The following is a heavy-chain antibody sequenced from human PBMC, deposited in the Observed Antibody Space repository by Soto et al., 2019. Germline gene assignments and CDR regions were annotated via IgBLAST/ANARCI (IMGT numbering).Heavy chain of an antibody. D-gene: IGHD3-3*01. CDR2: IMPVFGTA. CDR1: GGAFRTYA. Sequence: QVQLVQSGTEVKKPGSSVRVSCKASGGAFRTYAFSWVRQTPGQGLEWMGAIMPVFGTATYAQQFQGRITITADESTSTVYMELTVARHEDEAVFFCAASRGFCAGMDGWGKGTMVIVS. V-gene: IGHV1-69*01. CDR3: AASRGFCAGMDG. J-gene: IGHJ6*03.